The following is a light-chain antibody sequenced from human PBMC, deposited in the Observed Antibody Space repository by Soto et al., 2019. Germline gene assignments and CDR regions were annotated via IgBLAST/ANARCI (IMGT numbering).Light chain of an antibody. CDR2: DAS. CDR1: HSVDTW. J-gene: IGKJ4*02. V-gene: IGKV1-5*01. Sequence: DIQMTQSPSTLSASVGDRVTITCRASHSVDTWLAWCQQKPGKAPRILIYDASTLESGVPSSFSGTVSVAEFSPTTVSLQPDDVAALYYRQYYGYSPRTFGRGTKVDIK. CDR3: RQYYGYSPRT.